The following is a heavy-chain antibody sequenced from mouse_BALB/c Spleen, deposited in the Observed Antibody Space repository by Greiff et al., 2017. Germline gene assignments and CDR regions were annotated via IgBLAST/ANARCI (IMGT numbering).Heavy chain of an antibody. CDR1: GFTFSSYA. CDR2: ISSGGST. Sequence: DVMLVESGGGLVKPGGSLKLSCAASGFTFSSYAMSWVRQTPEKRLEWVASISSGGSTYYPDSVKGRFTISRDNARNILYLQMSSLRSEDTAMYYCARSYYGSLFDYWGQGTTLTVSS. CDR3: ARSYYGSLFDY. J-gene: IGHJ2*01. V-gene: IGHV5-6-5*01. D-gene: IGHD1-2*01.